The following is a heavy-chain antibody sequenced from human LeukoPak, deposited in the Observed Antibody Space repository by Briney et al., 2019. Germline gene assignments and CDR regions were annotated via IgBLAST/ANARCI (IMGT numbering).Heavy chain of an antibody. CDR3: ARDRGPFDY. J-gene: IGHJ4*02. D-gene: IGHD6-25*01. CDR1: GFTFNSYT. Sequence: SGGSLRLSCAASGFTFNSYTMNWVRQAPGRGLEWVSSISSTSKYIYYADSVKGRFTISRDNAKNSLYLQMNSLRAEDTAVYYCARDRGPFDYWGQGTLVTVSS. CDR2: ISSTSKYI. V-gene: IGHV3-21*01.